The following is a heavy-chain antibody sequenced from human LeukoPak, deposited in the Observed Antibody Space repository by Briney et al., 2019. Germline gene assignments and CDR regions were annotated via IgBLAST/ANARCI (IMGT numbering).Heavy chain of an antibody. CDR2: SSAYNGNT. J-gene: IGHJ4*02. V-gene: IGHV1-18*01. CDR1: GYTGTSYG. Sequence: GASVKVSCKASGYTGTSYGISWVRQAPGQGLEWMGWSSAYNGNTNYAQKLQGRGTMTTDTSTSTDYMGLRSLTSADTAVYYCARLIAPAEGLPDYWGQGPLAPVSS. CDR3: ARLIAPAEGLPDY. D-gene: IGHD6-13*01.